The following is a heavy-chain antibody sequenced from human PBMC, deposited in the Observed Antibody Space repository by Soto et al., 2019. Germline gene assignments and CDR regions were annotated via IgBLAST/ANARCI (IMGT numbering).Heavy chain of an antibody. CDR2: ISSSSNTI. J-gene: IGHJ4*02. D-gene: IGHD6-6*01. CDR3: ARRGYSSSFKFDY. CDR1: GFTFSDYY. Sequence: QVQLVESGGGLVKPGGSLRLSCAASGFTFSDYYMSWIRQAPGKGLEWVSHISSSSNTIYYADSVKGRFTIYRDNAKKSLYLQMNSLRGEDTAVYYCARRGYSSSFKFDYWGQGTLVIVSS. V-gene: IGHV3-11*01.